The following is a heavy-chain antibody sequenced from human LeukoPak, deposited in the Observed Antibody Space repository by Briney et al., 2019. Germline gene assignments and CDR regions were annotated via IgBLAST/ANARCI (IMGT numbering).Heavy chain of an antibody. CDR2: IDPSDSYT. CDR1: GYSFTSYW. V-gene: IGHV5-10-1*01. D-gene: IGHD3-22*01. Sequence: GESLRISCKGSGYSFTSYWISWVRQMPGKGLEWMGRIDPSDSYTNYSPSFQGHVTISADKSISTAYLQWSSLKVSDTAMYYCARLSYYYDSSGYYLVYFDYWGQGTLVTVSS. J-gene: IGHJ4*02. CDR3: ARLSYYYDSSGYYLVYFDY.